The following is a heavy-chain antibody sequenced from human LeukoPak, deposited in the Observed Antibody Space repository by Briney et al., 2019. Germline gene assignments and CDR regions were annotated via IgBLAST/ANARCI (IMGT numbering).Heavy chain of an antibody. Sequence: GGSLRLSCAVSGFDFSTYWMTWVRQAPGKGLEWVANIKRDGSVTNYVDSVKGRFTISRDNAKNSLFLQMNSLRAEDTAVYYCARDLGVRVAIHLFDYWGQGTLVTVSS. J-gene: IGHJ4*02. CDR2: IKRDGSVT. CDR1: GFDFSTYW. D-gene: IGHD2-21*01. V-gene: IGHV3-7*01. CDR3: ARDLGVRVAIHLFDY.